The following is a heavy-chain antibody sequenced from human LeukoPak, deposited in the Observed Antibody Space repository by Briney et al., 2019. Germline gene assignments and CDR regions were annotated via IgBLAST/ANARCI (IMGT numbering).Heavy chain of an antibody. Sequence: GRSLRLSCAASGFTFDDYAMHWVRQAPGKGLEWVSGISWNSGSIGYADSVKGRFTISRDNAKNSLYLQMNSLRAEDTALYYCAKDGAAAARTFDYSGQGTLVPVSS. J-gene: IGHJ4*02. CDR3: AKDGAAAARTFDY. V-gene: IGHV3-9*01. D-gene: IGHD6-13*01. CDR2: ISWNSGSI. CDR1: GFTFDDYA.